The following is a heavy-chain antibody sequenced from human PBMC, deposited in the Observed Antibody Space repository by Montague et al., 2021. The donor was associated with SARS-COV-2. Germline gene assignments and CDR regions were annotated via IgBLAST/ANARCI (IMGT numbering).Heavy chain of an antibody. CDR1: GGSISSSSYY. Sequence: SETLSLTCTVSGGSISSSSYYWVWIRQPPGKGLEWIGSIYYSGSTYYNPSLKSRVTISVDTSKNPFSLKLSSVTAADTAVYYFERFPTSYYYDSTATLATHYSFDFWGQGTMVTVSS. J-gene: IGHJ3*01. V-gene: IGHV4-39*01. D-gene: IGHD3-22*01. CDR3: ERFPTSYYYDSTATLATHYSFDF. CDR2: IYYSGST.